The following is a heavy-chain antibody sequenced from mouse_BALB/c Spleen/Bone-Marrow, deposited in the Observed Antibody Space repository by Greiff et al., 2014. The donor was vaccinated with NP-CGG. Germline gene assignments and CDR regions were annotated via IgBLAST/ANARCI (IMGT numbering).Heavy chain of an antibody. Sequence: QVQLKHSGPELVKPGALVKISCKASGYTFTSYDINWVKQRPGQGLEWIGWIYPGDGSTKYNEKFKGKATLTADKSSSTAYMQLSSLTSENSADYFCARSGGDSMDYWGQGTSVTVSS. CDR1: GYTFTSYD. V-gene: IGHV1S56*01. J-gene: IGHJ4*01. CDR2: IYPGDGST. CDR3: ARSGGDSMDY. D-gene: IGHD2-13*01.